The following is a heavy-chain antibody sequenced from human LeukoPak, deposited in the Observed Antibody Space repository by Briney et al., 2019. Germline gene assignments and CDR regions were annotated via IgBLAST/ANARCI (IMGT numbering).Heavy chain of an antibody. Sequence: SETLSLTCTVSGYSISSGYYWGWIRQPPGKGLEWIGGIYHSGSTYYNPSLKSRVTISVDTSKNQFSLKLSSVTAADTAVYYCARAAAAGTGAFDIWGQGTMVTVSS. CDR1: GYSISSGYY. J-gene: IGHJ3*02. CDR2: IYHSGST. V-gene: IGHV4-38-2*02. CDR3: ARAAAAGTGAFDI. D-gene: IGHD6-13*01.